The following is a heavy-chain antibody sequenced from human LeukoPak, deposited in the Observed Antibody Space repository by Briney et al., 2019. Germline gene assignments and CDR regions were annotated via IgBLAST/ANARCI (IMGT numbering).Heavy chain of an antibody. V-gene: IGHV1-18*01. Sequence: ASVKVSCKASGYTFTSYGISWVRQAPGQGLEWMGWISAYNGNTNYAQKFQGRVTMTIDTSTSTAYMEVRSLRSDDTAVYYCARDGLGRFSSSWYGGGAYFDYWGQGALVTVSS. CDR2: ISAYNGNT. CDR1: GYTFTSYG. J-gene: IGHJ4*02. D-gene: IGHD6-13*01. CDR3: ARDGLGRFSSSWYGGGAYFDY.